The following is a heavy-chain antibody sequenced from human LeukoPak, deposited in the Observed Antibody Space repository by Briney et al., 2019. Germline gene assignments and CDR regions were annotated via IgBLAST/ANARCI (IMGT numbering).Heavy chain of an antibody. J-gene: IGHJ4*02. CDR2: IYPGDSDT. V-gene: IGHV5-51*01. CDR3: ARSGVHYDFWSGYGNFGY. CDR1: GYSFTSYW. D-gene: IGHD3-3*01. Sequence: GESLKISCKGSGYSFTSYWIGWVRQMPGKGLEWMGIIYPGDSDTRYSPSFQGQVTISADKSISTAYLQWSSLKASDTAMYYCARSGVHYDFWSGYGNFGYWGQGTLVTVSS.